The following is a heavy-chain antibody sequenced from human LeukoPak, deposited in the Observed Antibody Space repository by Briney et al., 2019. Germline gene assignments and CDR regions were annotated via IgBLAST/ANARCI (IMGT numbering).Heavy chain of an antibody. J-gene: IGHJ4*02. CDR3: VKDRGYDFWSGYQDY. CDR1: GFTFSSYG. Sequence: GGSLRLSCAASGFTFSSYGMHWVRQAPGKGLEWVAFIRYDGSNKYYADSVKGRFTISRDNSKNTLYLQMDSLRAEDTAVYYCVKDRGYDFWSGYQDYWGQGTLVTVSS. V-gene: IGHV3-30*02. CDR2: IRYDGSNK. D-gene: IGHD3-3*01.